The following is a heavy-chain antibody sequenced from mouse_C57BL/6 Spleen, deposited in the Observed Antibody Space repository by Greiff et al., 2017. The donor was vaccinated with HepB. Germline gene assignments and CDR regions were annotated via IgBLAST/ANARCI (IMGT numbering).Heavy chain of an antibody. CDR2: IDPNSGGT. Sequence: QVQLQQPGAELVKPGASVKLSCKASGYNFTSYWMHWVKQRPGRGLEWIGRIDPNSGGTKYNEKFKSKATLTVDKPASTAYMQLSSLTSEDSAVYYCARDYYYGSSYDWYFDVWGTGTTVTVSS. V-gene: IGHV1-72*01. CDR3: ARDYYYGSSYDWYFDV. CDR1: GYNFTSYW. J-gene: IGHJ1*03. D-gene: IGHD1-1*01.